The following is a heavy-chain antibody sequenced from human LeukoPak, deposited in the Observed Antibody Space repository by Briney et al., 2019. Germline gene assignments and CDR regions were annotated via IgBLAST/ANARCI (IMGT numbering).Heavy chain of an antibody. V-gene: IGHV3-69-1*01. J-gene: IGHJ4*02. CDR1: ELIVSINY. CDR3: AKDMVRGDTAMDTQHGLDY. Sequence: PGESLSLSCAASELIVSINYMTWVRQAPGRALEWVSSISSSRYIFYPVSVKGRFTISRDNAKNSLYLQMNSLRAEDTALYSCAKDMVRGDTAMDTQHGLDYWGQGTLVTVSS. D-gene: IGHD5-18*01. CDR2: ISSSRYI.